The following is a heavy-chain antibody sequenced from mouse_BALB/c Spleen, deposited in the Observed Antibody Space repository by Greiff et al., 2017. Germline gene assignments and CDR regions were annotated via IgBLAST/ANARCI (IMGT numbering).Heavy chain of an antibody. CDR2: INPDSSTI. V-gene: IGHV4-1*02. CDR1: GFDFSRYW. CDR3: ARRGYYYGSSPFAY. J-gene: IGHJ3*01. Sequence: EVQRVESGGGLVQPGGSLKLSCAASGFDFSRYWMSWVRQAPGKGLEWIGEINPDSSTINYTPSLKDKFIISRDNAKNTLYLQMSKVRSEDTALYYCARRGYYYGSSPFAYWGQGTLVTVSA. D-gene: IGHD1-1*01.